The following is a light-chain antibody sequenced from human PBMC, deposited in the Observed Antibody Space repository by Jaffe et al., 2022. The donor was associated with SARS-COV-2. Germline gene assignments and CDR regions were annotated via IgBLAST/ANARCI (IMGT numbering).Light chain of an antibody. CDR1: QTVSSNF. V-gene: IGKV3-20*01. J-gene: IGKJ1*01. CDR3: QQYATSPT. CDR2: GAS. Sequence: EIVLTQSPGTLSLSPGERATLSCRASQTVSSNFLAWYQQKPGQAPRLLIYGASTRATGIPDRFSGSGSGTDFTLTISWLEPEDFAMYFCQQYATSPTFGQGTKVEIE.